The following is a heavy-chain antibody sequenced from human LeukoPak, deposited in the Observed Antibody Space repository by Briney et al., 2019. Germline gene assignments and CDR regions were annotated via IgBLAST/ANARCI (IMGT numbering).Heavy chain of an antibody. D-gene: IGHD4-17*01. J-gene: IGHJ4*02. CDR2: ISASAGST. CDR3: AKKESTVTTFFEN. V-gene: IGHV3-23*01. CDR1: GFTFSSYA. Sequence: GGSLRLSCAASGFTFSSYAMSWVRQAPGKGLEWVSDISASAGSTFYADSVKGRFTISRDNSKNTLYVQMNSRRAEDTAVYYCAKKESTVTTFFENWGQGTLVTVSS.